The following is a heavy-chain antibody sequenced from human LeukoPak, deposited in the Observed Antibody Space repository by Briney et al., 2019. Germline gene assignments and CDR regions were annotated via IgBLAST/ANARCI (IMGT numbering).Heavy chain of an antibody. CDR3: ARAVSYIAAAGTGRDY. Sequence: ASVKVSCKASGYAFTSYYMHWVRQAPGQGLEWMGIINPSGGSTSYAQKFQGRVTMTRDTSTSTAYMELSSLRSEDTAVYCCARAVSYIAAAGTGRDYWGQGTLVTVSS. V-gene: IGHV1-46*01. J-gene: IGHJ4*02. CDR2: INPSGGST. CDR1: GYAFTSYY. D-gene: IGHD6-13*01.